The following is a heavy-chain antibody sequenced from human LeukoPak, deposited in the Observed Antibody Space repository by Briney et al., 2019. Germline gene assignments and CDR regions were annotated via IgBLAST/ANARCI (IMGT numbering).Heavy chain of an antibody. CDR3: ARDNWNYGSSMDV. J-gene: IGHJ6*02. CDR1: GGSFSGYY. V-gene: IGHV4-34*01. CDR2: INHSGST. D-gene: IGHD1-7*01. Sequence: PSETLSLTCAVYGGSFSGYYWSWIRQPPGKGLEWIGEINHSGSTNYNPSLKSRVTISVDTSKNQFSLKLSSVTAADTAVYYCARDNWNYGSSMDVWGQGTTVTVSS.